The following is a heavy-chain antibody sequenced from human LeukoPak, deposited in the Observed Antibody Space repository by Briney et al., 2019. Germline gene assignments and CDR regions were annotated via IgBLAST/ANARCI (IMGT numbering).Heavy chain of an antibody. J-gene: IGHJ4*02. V-gene: IGHV3-7*01. D-gene: IGHD3-16*01. Sequence: GGSLRLSCEASGFTLSTYWMNWVRQVPGKGLDWVANINPDGSGKRYVDSVKGRFTIARDNADNSLSLQMNSLKAEDTAVYYCASWGAGGNSWGQGTLVTVSS. CDR3: ASWGAGGNS. CDR2: INPDGSGK. CDR1: GFTLSTYW.